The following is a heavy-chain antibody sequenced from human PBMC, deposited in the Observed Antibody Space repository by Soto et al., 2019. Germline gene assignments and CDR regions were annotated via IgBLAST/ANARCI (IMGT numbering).Heavy chain of an antibody. CDR2: IYYSGST. CDR1: GGSVSSGSYY. CDR3: ARVLPGILTGYNYWYFDL. J-gene: IGHJ2*01. V-gene: IGHV4-31*03. D-gene: IGHD3-9*01. Sequence: SETLSLTCTVSGGSVSSGSYYWSWIRQHPGKGLEWIGYIYYSGSTYYNPSLKSRVTISVDTSKNQFSLKLSSVTAADTAVYYCARVLPGILTGYNYWYFDLWGRGTLVTVSS.